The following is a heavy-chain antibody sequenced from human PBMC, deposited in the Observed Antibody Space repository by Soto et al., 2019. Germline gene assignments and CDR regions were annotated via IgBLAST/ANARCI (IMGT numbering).Heavy chain of an antibody. CDR2: SYHIGIT. CDR3: ASDSIGGTGRHSSYFEY. CDR1: SGKSSSLNW. V-gene: IGHV4-4*02. D-gene: IGHD1-1*01. J-gene: IGHJ4*02. Sequence: TCTVASGKSSSLNWRRFIRQHPGKGREWIGESYHIGITSYNPSLRSRVTISVDKSKNQFSLKLSSVTAADTAAEYCASDSIGGTGRHSSYFEYLRQGTLETAFS.